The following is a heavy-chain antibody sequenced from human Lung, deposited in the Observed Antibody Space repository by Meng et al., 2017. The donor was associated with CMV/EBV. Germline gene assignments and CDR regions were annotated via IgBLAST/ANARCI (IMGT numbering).Heavy chain of an antibody. CDR1: GFTFSNYA. D-gene: IGHD4-23*01. J-gene: IGHJ4*02. V-gene: IGHV3-30*04. CDR2: ISYDGSNK. CDR3: AWGVVTPGY. Sequence: GESLKISCAASGFTFSNYAMHWVRQAPGKGLEWVAVISYDGSNKYFADSVKGRFTISRDNSKNTLYLQMNSLRAEDTAVYYCAWGVVTPGYWGQGPLVTFSS.